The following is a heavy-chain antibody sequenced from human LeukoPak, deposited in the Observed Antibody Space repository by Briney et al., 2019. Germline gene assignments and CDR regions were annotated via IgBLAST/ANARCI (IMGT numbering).Heavy chain of an antibody. J-gene: IGHJ5*02. D-gene: IGHD5-18*01. V-gene: IGHV3-30-3*01. CDR2: ISYDGSNK. CDR1: GFTFSSYA. Sequence: PGGSLRLSCAASGFTFSSYAMHWVRQAPGKGLEWVAVISYDGSNKYYADSVKGRFTISRDNSKNTLYLQMNSLRAEDTAVYYCARGGYGSWGQGTLVTVSS. CDR3: ARGGYGS.